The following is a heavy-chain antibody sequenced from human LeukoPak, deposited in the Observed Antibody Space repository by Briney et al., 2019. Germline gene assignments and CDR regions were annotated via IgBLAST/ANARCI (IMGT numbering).Heavy chain of an antibody. CDR2: TYYSGST. V-gene: IGHV4-39*01. J-gene: IGHJ3*02. CDR3: ARHRKYYDILTGYYEGAFDI. CDR1: GGSISSYY. D-gene: IGHD3-9*01. Sequence: PSETLSLTCTVSGGSISSYYWGWIRQPPGKGLEWIGSTYYSGSTYYNPSLKSRVTVSVDTSKNQFSLKLSSVTAADTAVYYCARHRKYYDILTGYYEGAFDIWGQGTMVTVSS.